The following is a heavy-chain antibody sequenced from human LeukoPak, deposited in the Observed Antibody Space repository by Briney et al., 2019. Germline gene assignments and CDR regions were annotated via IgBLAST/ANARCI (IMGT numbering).Heavy chain of an antibody. CDR3: ARSRETFYDSSGYYYFDY. V-gene: IGHV4-31*03. J-gene: IGHJ4*02. D-gene: IGHD3-22*01. CDR2: IYYSGST. Sequence: SQTLSLTCTVSGGSISSGGYYWSWIRQHPGKGLEWIGYIYYSGSTYYNPSLKSRVTISVDTSKNQFSLKLSSVTAADTAVYYCARSRETFYDSSGYYYFDYWGQGTLVTVSS. CDR1: GGSISSGGYY.